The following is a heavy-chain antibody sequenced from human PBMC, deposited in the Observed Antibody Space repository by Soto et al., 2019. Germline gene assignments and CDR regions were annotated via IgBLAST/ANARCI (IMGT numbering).Heavy chain of an antibody. CDR2: IYYSGST. D-gene: IGHD4-4*01. CDR3: ARGWTTWRFDY. J-gene: IGHJ4*02. Sequence: SETLSLTCTVSGSSISSGGYYWSWIRQHPGKGLEWIGYIYYSGSTYYNPSLKSRVTISVDTSKNQFSLKLSSVTAADTAVYYCARGWTTWRFDYWGQGTLVTVAS. V-gene: IGHV4-31*03. CDR1: GSSISSGGYY.